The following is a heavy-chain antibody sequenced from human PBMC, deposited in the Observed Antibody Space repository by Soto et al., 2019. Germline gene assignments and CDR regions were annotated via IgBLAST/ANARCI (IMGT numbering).Heavy chain of an antibody. CDR3: ARDSSSSYF. J-gene: IGHJ4*02. Sequence: QVLLQQWGAGLLKPSETLSLTCAVYGGSFSGYYWSWIRQPPGKGLEWMGEINHSGSTNYNPSHKSRLTISVDTSKTQFSLKMSSVTAADTAVYYCARDSSSSYFWSQGTLVTVSS. V-gene: IGHV4-34*01. CDR1: GGSFSGYY. D-gene: IGHD6-6*01. CDR2: INHSGST.